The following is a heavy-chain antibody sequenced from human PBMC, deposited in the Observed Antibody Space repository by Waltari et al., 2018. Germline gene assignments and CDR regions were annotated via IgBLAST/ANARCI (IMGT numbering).Heavy chain of an antibody. J-gene: IGHJ4*02. CDR3: AKDLHIVVVPAARADY. Sequence: EVQLLESGGGLVQPGGSLRLSCAASGFTFSSHAMSWVRQAPGKGLEWVSVIYSGGSTYYADSVKGRFTISRDNSKNTLYLQMNSLRAEDTAVYYCAKDLHIVVVPAARADYWGQGTLVTVSS. D-gene: IGHD2-2*01. V-gene: IGHV3-23*03. CDR1: GFTFSSHA. CDR2: IYSGGST.